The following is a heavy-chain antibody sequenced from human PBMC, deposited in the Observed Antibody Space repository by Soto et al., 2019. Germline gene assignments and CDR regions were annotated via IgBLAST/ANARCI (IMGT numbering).Heavy chain of an antibody. CDR1: GYTLTSYG. CDR3: AREIVVVPAAIDWFDP. J-gene: IGHJ5*02. CDR2: ISAYNGNT. Sequence: ASVKVSCKASGYTLTSYGISWVRQAPGQGLEWMGWISAYNGNTNYAQKLQGRVTMTTDTSTSTAYMELRSLRSDDTAVYYCAREIVVVPAAIDWFDPWGQGTLVTVSS. D-gene: IGHD2-2*01. V-gene: IGHV1-18*01.